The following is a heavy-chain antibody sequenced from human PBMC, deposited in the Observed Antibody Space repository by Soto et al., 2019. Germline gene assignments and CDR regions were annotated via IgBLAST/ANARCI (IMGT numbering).Heavy chain of an antibody. Sequence: EVQLVQSGAEVKKPGESLRISCKASGYTFDSYWIGWVRQRPGKGLEWVGAIYPADSDTTYSPSFQGQVTISVDRSTNCAFLQWSSLKPSATSMNYCARRCSGGGSKEPKYFYCSYGLDGWGQGTTVSVSS. J-gene: IGHJ6*02. V-gene: IGHV5-51*01. CDR1: GYTFDSYW. D-gene: IGHD2-15*01. CDR3: ARRCSGGGSKEPKYFYCSYGLDG. CDR2: IYPADSDT.